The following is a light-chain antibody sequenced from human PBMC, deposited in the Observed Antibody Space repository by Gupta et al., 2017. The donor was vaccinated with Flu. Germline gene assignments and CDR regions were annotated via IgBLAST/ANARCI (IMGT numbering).Light chain of an antibody. CDR2: DAS. J-gene: IGKJ1*01. V-gene: IGKV1-27*01. CDR1: QGIKHY. Sequence: DVQMTQSPSSLSASVGDRVTITCRASQGIKHYVAWYHQRPGEVPKFLIRDASSLLSGVPSRFSGSGSGTEFNLTITSLQPEDLGTYYCQTRDSPPWTLGQGTAVAVK. CDR3: QTRDSPPWT.